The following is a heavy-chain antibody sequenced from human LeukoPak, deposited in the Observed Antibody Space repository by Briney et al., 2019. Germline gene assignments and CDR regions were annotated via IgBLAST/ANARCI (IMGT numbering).Heavy chain of an antibody. CDR3: ARDRSGFIYYYYYMDV. D-gene: IGHD2-15*01. V-gene: IGHV1-3*03. Sequence: GASVKVSCKASGDTFTSDAMHWVRQAPGQRREWRGWINAGNGNTKYSQEFQGRVTITRNTSISTAYMELSSLRSEDTAVYYCARDRSGFIYYYYYMDVWGKGTTVTVSS. J-gene: IGHJ6*03. CDR1: GDTFTSDA. CDR2: INAGNGNT.